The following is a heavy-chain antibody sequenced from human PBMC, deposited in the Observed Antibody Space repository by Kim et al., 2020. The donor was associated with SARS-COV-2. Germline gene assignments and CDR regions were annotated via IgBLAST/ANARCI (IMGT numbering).Heavy chain of an antibody. CDR2: IRSNANSYAT. D-gene: IGHD2-8*02. V-gene: IGHV3-73*01. J-gene: IGHJ3*02. CDR1: GFTFSDSA. Sequence: GGSLRLSCAASGFTFSDSAMYWVRQASGKGLEWVGRIRSNANSYATAYYVSVKGSFIISRDDSKNTAYLQMNSLKTEDTDIYYCTRVPAYGKSWWDAVEIWGQGTTRTLSS. CDR3: TRVPAYGKSWWDAVEI.